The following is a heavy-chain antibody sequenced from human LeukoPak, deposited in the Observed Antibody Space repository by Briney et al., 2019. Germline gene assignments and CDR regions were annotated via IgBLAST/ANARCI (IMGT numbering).Heavy chain of an antibody. J-gene: IGHJ4*02. D-gene: IGHD1-1*01. CDR3: ARLGYAVDY. V-gene: IGHV4-39*07. CDR1: GGSISSSSYY. CDR2: IYYSGTT. Sequence: SSETLSLTCTISGGSISSSSYYWGWIRQPPGKGLEWIGNIYYSGTTYYNPSLKSRVTISADMSKNQFSLKLSSVTAADTAVYYCARLGYAVDYWGQGTLVTVSS.